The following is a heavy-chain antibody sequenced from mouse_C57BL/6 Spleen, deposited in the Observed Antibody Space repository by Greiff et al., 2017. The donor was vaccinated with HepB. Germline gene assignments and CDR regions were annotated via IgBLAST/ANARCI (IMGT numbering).Heavy chain of an antibody. CDR2: IDPANGTT. J-gene: IGHJ2*01. CDR3: ARGGRAGNDFGC. V-gene: IGHV14-3*01. CDR1: GFNIKNTY. Sequence: VQLQQSVAELVRPGASVKLSCTASGFNIKNTYIHWVKQRPEQGLEWIGRIDPANGTTKYAQKFKGKATITVDTSSNTAYLQLSSLTSEDSAIYYCARGGRAGNDFGCWGQGATLTFSS.